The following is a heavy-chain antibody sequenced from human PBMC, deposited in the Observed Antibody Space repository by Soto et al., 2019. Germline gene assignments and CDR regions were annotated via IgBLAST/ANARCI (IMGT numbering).Heavy chain of an antibody. V-gene: IGHV1-69*06. J-gene: IGHJ6*02. CDR1: GGTFSSYA. CDR3: ASGFHYYGSGSYFRYYYGMDV. CDR2: IIPIFGTA. Sequence: ASVKVSCKASGGTFSSYAISWVRQAPGQGLEWMGGIIPIFGTANYAQKFQGRVTITADKSTSTAYMELSSLRSEDTAVYYCASGFHYYGSGSYFRYYYGMDVWGQGTTVTVSS. D-gene: IGHD3-10*01.